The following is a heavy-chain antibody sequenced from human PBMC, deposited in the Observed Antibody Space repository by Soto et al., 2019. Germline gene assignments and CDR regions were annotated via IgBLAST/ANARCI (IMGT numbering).Heavy chain of an antibody. CDR1: GFTFSSYA. V-gene: IGHV3-30-3*01. CDR2: ISYDGSNK. Sequence: QVQLVESGGGVVQPGRSLRLSCAASGFTFSSYAMHWVRQAPGKGLEWVAVISYDGSNKYYADSVKSRFTISRDNSKNTLYLQRTSLRAEDTVVYYFARDRIVGATSIGYYYYYGMDVWGQGTTVTVSS. CDR3: ARDRIVGATSIGYYYYYGMDV. J-gene: IGHJ6*02. D-gene: IGHD1-26*01.